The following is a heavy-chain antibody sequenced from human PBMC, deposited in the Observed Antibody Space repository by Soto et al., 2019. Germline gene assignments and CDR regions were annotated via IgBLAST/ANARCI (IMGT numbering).Heavy chain of an antibody. V-gene: IGHV3-23*01. J-gene: IGHJ4*02. CDR2: IGGSGGDT. CDR3: ARRTWRGRADY. CDR1: GFPFSWYA. Sequence: EVQLLASGGGLVQPGGSLRISCAASGFPFSWYAMSWVRQGPGKGLGGVSAIGGSGGDTFYADSVKGRFTVSRDNAENTLSLQLNSLRVEDTAIYYCARRTWRGRADYWGQGILVTVSS. D-gene: IGHD3-3*01.